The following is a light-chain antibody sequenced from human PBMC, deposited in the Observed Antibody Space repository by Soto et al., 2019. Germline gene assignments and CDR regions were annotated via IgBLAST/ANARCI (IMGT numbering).Light chain of an antibody. V-gene: IGKV1-5*01. CDR1: QRISSW. CDR2: DAS. Sequence: DIQMTQSPSTLSASVGDRGTIAFRASQRISSWLAWYQQKPGKAPKLLIYDASSLESGVPSRFSGSGSGTEFTLTISSLQPDDFATYYCQQYNSYSWTFGQGTKVDIK. CDR3: QQYNSYSWT. J-gene: IGKJ1*01.